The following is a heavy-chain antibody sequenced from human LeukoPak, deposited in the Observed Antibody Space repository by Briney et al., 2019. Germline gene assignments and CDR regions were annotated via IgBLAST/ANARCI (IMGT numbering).Heavy chain of an antibody. CDR1: GFTFTNYA. CDR2: VSGTGAFT. J-gene: IGHJ4*02. CDR3: AKGHSDYGTGFDL. D-gene: IGHD4-17*01. V-gene: IGHV3-23*01. Sequence: PGGSLRLSCAASGFTFTNYAMSWVRQAPGKGLESVSVVSGTGAFTYYADSVKGRFTISRDNSKNTLYLQMNSLRAEDTTVYYCAKGHSDYGTGFDLWGQGALVTVSS.